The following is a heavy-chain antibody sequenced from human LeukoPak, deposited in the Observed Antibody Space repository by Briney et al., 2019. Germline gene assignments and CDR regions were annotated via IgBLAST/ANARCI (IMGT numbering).Heavy chain of an antibody. V-gene: IGHV3-74*01. Sequence: GRSLRLSCAASGFTLSGYWIHWVRQAPGKGLVWVARINPDGSTTSYADSVKGRITISRDNAKNTLYLQMNSLRAEDTAVYYCARAKDIVGASDYWGQGTLVTVSS. CDR2: INPDGSTT. J-gene: IGHJ4*02. CDR3: ARAKDIVGASDY. CDR1: GFTLSGYW. D-gene: IGHD1-26*01.